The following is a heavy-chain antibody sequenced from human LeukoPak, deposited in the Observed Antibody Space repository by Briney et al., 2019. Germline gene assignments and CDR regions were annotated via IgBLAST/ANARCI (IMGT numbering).Heavy chain of an antibody. J-gene: IGHJ3*02. CDR1: GFTFSSYW. V-gene: IGHV3-74*01. CDR2: INSDGSRT. D-gene: IGHD3-10*01. CDR3: GRNRGDYRAFDI. Sequence: PGGSLRLSCAASGFTFSSYWMHWVRQAPGKGLMWVSRINSDGSRTSYADSVKGRFTISRDNAKNTLSLQMNSLRVEDTAVYYCGRNRGDYRAFDIWGQGTIVTVSS.